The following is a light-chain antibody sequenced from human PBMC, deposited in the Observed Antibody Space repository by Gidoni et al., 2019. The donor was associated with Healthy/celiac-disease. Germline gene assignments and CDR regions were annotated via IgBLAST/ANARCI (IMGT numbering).Light chain of an antibody. CDR3: QQYNNWPSWT. Sequence: EIVMTQSPATLSVSPGERATLSCRASQSVSSNLAWYQQKPGQAPRLLIYGASTRATGIPARFSGSGSGTEFTLTISSLQSEDFAVYYCQQYNNWPSWTFGQGTKVKIK. V-gene: IGKV3-15*01. CDR1: QSVSSN. J-gene: IGKJ1*01. CDR2: GAS.